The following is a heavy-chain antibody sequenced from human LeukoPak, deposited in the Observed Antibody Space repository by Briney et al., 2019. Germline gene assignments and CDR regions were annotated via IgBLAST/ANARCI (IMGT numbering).Heavy chain of an antibody. CDR2: ISYDGSNK. J-gene: IGHJ3*02. CDR1: GFTFSSYG. Sequence: PGGSLRLSCAASGFTFSSYGMHWVRQAPGKGLEWVAVISYDGSNKYYADSVKGRFTISRDNSKNTLYLQMNSLRAEDTAVYYCAREYSSGWYDDAFDIWGQGTMVTVSS. V-gene: IGHV3-30*03. CDR3: AREYSSGWYDDAFDI. D-gene: IGHD6-19*01.